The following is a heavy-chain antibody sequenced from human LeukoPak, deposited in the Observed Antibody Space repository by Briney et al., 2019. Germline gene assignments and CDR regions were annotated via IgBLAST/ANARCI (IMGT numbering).Heavy chain of an antibody. J-gene: IGHJ4*02. Sequence: ASVTVSCKASGYTFTGYYMHWVRQAPGQGLEWMGWINPNSGGTNYAQKFQGRVTMTRDTSISTAYMELSRLRSDDTAVYYCARVRCSGGSCSTYFDYWGQGTLVTVSS. CDR1: GYTFTGYY. D-gene: IGHD2-15*01. CDR2: INPNSGGT. CDR3: ARVRCSGGSCSTYFDY. V-gene: IGHV1-2*02.